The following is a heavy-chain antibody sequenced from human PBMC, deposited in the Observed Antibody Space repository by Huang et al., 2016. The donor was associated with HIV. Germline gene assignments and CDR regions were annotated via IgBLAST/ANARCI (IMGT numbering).Heavy chain of an antibody. CDR1: ADSISRGGYL. CDR2: IYYTGTT. V-gene: IGHV4-30-4*08. D-gene: IGHD2-15*01. Sequence: QVQLQESGPGPVKPSQTLSLTCPVSADSISRGGYLWSWIRQSPGKGMEWIGSIYYTGTTSYNPPLRGRVTMSVDTSKNQFSLGLTSVTAEDTAVYYCARDRITQCNGGRCYSDWSDPWGQGTLVIVSS. J-gene: IGHJ5*02. CDR3: ARDRITQCNGGRCYSDWSDP.